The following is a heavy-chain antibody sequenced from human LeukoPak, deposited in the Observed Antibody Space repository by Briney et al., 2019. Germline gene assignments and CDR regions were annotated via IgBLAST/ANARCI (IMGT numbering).Heavy chain of an antibody. CDR2: INTNTGNP. J-gene: IGHJ1*01. D-gene: IGHD3-22*01. Sequence: ASVKVSCKASGYTFTSYAMNWVRQAPGQGLEWMGWINTNTGNPTYAQGFTGRFVFSLDTSVSTAYLQISSLKAEDTAVYYCAREIWGYDSSGYYFQHWGQGTLVTVSS. V-gene: IGHV7-4-1*02. CDR3: AREIWGYDSSGYYFQH. CDR1: GYTFTSYA.